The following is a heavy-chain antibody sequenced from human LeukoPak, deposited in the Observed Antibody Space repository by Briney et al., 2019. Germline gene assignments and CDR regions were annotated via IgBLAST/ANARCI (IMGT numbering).Heavy chain of an antibody. V-gene: IGHV3-33*06. CDR1: GFTFSSYG. J-gene: IGHJ6*03. CDR2: IWYDGSNK. Sequence: GGSLRLSCAASGFTFSSYGVQWVRQAPGKGREWVAVIWYDGSNKYYTDCVKGRFTISRDNSKNTLYLQMNNLRAEDTAVYYCAKGAIFGVRDYYYMDVWGKGTTVTVSS. CDR3: AKGAIFGVRDYYYMDV. D-gene: IGHD3-3*01.